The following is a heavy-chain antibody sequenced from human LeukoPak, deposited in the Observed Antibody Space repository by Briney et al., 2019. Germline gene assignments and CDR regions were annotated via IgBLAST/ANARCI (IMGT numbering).Heavy chain of an antibody. CDR3: ARAHSKRYFDWLLFAY. CDR2: IIPIFGTA. V-gene: IGHV1-69*05. CDR1: GGTFSSYA. J-gene: IGHJ4*02. Sequence: SVKVSCKASGGTFSSYAISWVRQAPGQGLEWMGGIIPIFGTANYAQKFQGRVTITTDESTSTAYMELSSLRFEDTAVYYCARAHSKRYFDWLLFAYWGQGTLVTVSS. D-gene: IGHD3-9*01.